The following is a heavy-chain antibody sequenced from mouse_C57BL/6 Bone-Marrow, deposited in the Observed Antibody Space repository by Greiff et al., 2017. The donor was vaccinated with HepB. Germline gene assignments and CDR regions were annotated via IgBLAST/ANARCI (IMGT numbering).Heavy chain of an antibody. CDR2: IYPGDGDT. Sequence: VMLVESGPELVKPGASVKISCKASGYAFSSSWMNWVKQRPGKGLEWIGRIYPGDGDTNYNGKFKGKATLTADKSSSTAYMQLSSLTSEDSAVYFCARSYSPFDYWGQGTTLTVSS. CDR1: GYAFSSSW. J-gene: IGHJ2*01. D-gene: IGHD2-12*01. CDR3: ARSYSPFDY. V-gene: IGHV1-82*01.